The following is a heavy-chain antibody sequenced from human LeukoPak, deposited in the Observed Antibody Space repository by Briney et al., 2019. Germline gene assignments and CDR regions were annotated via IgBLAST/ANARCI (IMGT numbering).Heavy chain of an antibody. CDR2: IKQEGRHK. CDR3: ARYHYYYYYMDV. CDR1: GFTHRCHW. Sequence: GGSVRLFCAVSGFTHRCHWMGGLRHAPGEGREGVANIKQEGRHKYYVDSVKGRFTISGENAKNTLYLQMNSLRAEDTAVYYCARYHYYYYYMDVWGKGTTVTVSS. D-gene: IGHD2-2*01. V-gene: IGHV3-7*01. J-gene: IGHJ6*03.